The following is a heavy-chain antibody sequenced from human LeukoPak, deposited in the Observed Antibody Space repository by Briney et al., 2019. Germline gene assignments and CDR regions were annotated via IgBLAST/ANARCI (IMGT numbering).Heavy chain of an antibody. CDR1: GFTFSDHW. J-gene: IGHJ6*02. CDR3: AQARGSYYYGMDV. Sequence: GGSLRLSCAASGFTFSDHWMAWVRQAPGKGLEWVANIKQDGSEKHYVDSVKGRFTISRDNAKNSLYLQMNSLRAEDTAMYYCAQARGSYYYGMDVWGQGTTVTVSS. D-gene: IGHD3-10*01. CDR2: IKQDGSEK. V-gene: IGHV3-7*01.